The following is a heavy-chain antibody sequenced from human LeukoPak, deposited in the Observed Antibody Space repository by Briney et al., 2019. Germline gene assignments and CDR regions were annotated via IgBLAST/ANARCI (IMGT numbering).Heavy chain of an antibody. Sequence: PSETLSLTCTVSGGSISSSSDYWGWIRQPPGKGLEWIGSIYYSGSTYYNPSLKSRVTISVDTSKNQFSLKLNSVTAADTAVYYCTRRSGYYSPLDYLGQRTLVTVSS. CDR2: IYYSGST. J-gene: IGHJ4*02. CDR1: GGSISSSSDY. CDR3: TRRSGYYSPLDY. V-gene: IGHV4-39*01. D-gene: IGHD3-22*01.